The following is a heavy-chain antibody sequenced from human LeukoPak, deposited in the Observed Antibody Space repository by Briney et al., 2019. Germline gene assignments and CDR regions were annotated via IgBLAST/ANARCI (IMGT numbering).Heavy chain of an antibody. CDR3: AKVEGASKASVY. J-gene: IGHJ4*02. V-gene: IGHV3-23*01. D-gene: IGHD1-1*01. CDR1: GFTFSSYS. Sequence: GGSLRLSCAASGFTFSSYSMNWVRQAPGKGLEWVSSISGSGGSTYYADSVKGRFTISRDNSKNTLYLQMYSLRAEDTAVYYCAKVEGASKASVYWGQGALVTVSS. CDR2: ISGSGGST.